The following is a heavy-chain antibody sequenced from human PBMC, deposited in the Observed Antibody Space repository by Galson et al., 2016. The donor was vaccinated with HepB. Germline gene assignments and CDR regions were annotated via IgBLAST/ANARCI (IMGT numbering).Heavy chain of an antibody. CDR1: GFTFSSYA. CDR3: TTDDAMVRGVIGAFDV. Sequence: SLRLSCAASGFTFSSYAMAWVRQAPGKGLEWVGRIKSKSDGGTTDYAAPVKGRFTISRDDSKNTLYLQMNSLKMEDTAVYYCTTDDAMVRGVIGAFDVWGQGTMVTVSS. D-gene: IGHD3-10*01. CDR2: IKSKSDGGTT. V-gene: IGHV3-15*01. J-gene: IGHJ3*01.